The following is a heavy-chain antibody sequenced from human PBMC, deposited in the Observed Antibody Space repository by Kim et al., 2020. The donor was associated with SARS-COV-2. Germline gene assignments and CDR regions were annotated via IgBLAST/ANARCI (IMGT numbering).Heavy chain of an antibody. D-gene: IGHD3-10*01. J-gene: IGHJ4*02. CDR3: ARGGAMVRGVIISYVDY. V-gene: IGHV3-30*04. CDR1: GFTFSSYA. Sequence: GGSLRLSCAASGFTFSSYAMHWVRQAPGKGLEWVAVISYDGSNKYYADSVKGRFTISRDNSKNTLYLQMNSLRAEDTAVYYCARGGAMVRGVIISYVDYWGQGTLVTISS. CDR2: ISYDGSNK.